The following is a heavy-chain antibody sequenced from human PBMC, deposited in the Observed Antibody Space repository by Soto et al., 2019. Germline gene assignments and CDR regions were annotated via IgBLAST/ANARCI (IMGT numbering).Heavy chain of an antibody. CDR1: GGTFSSYT. D-gene: IGHD3-10*01. J-gene: IGHJ3*02. V-gene: IGHV1-69*02. Sequence: QVQLVQSGAEVKKPGSSVKVSCKASGGTFSSYTISWVRQAPGQGLEWMGRIIPILGIANYAQKFQGRVTIPADKSTSTAYMELSSLRSEDTAVYYCARVKGITMVRGRDAFDIWGQGTMVTVSS. CDR3: ARVKGITMVRGRDAFDI. CDR2: IIPILGIA.